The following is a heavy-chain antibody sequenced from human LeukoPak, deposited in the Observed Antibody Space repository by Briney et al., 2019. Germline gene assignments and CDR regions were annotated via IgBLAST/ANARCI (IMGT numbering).Heavy chain of an antibody. D-gene: IGHD3-16*02. V-gene: IGHV1-18*01. CDR2: ISVYTGNP. Sequence: GASVKVSCKASGYTFSSSVISWVRQAPGQGLEWMGWISVYTGNPEYAQKFQGRVIMTTDTSTSTAYMELRSLRFDDTAVYYCARDQYDSVWGSHRPYFDFWGQGTLVTVSS. CDR3: ARDQYDSVWGSHRPYFDF. CDR1: GYTFSSSV. J-gene: IGHJ4*02.